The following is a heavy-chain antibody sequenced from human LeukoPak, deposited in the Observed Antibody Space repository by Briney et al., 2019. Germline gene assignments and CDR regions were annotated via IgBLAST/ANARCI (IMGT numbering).Heavy chain of an antibody. CDR1: GFTFSDYY. J-gene: IGHJ3*02. CDR3: ARGDSSPTDAFDI. V-gene: IGHV3-33*08. Sequence: GGSLRLSCAASGFTFSDYYMSWIRQAPGKGLEWVAVIWYDGSNKYYADSVKGRFTISRDNSKNTLYLQMNSLRAEDTAVYYCARGDSSPTDAFDIWGQGTMVTVSS. CDR2: IWYDGSNK. D-gene: IGHD6-6*01.